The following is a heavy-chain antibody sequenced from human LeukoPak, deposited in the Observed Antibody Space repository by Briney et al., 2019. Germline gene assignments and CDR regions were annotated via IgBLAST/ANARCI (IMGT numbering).Heavy chain of an antibody. V-gene: IGHV1-8*01. CDR2: KNPYLGNT. CDR3: AVPAAPSGWFDP. D-gene: IGHD2-2*01. J-gene: IGHJ5*02. Sequence: SVTVSYKPSGYTFTSYDFKRVRQATGPRLEWTGWKNPYLGNTGYAQKFLRRVTMTQNTSISTAYMELNSLRSEDAAVYNCAVPAAPSGWFDPWGQGTLVTVST. CDR1: GYTFTSYD.